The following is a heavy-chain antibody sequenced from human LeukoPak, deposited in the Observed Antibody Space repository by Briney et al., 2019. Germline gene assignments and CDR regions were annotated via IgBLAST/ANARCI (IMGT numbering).Heavy chain of an antibody. V-gene: IGHV1-46*01. J-gene: IGHJ4*02. Sequence: ASVKVSCKSSGYTFTSYYMHWVRQAPAQGLEWMGIINPSCGSTSYAKKFQGRVTMTRDMPTSTVYMELSSLRSEDTAVHYCARHIKSGSSGSRYYFDYWGQGTLVTVYS. CDR1: GYTFTSYY. D-gene: IGHD3-22*01. CDR2: INPSCGST. CDR3: ARHIKSGSSGSRYYFDY.